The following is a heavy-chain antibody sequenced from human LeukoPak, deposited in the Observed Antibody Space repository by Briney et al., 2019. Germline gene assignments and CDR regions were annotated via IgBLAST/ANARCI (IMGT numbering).Heavy chain of an antibody. J-gene: IGHJ5*02. CDR3: ARGESEDNWFDP. CDR1: GYTFTGYY. CDR2: INPNSGGT. V-gene: IGHV1-2*02. Sequence: ASVKVSCKASGYTFTGYYMHWVRQAPGQGLEWMGWINPNSGGTNCAQKFQGRVTMTRDTSISTAYMELSRLRSDDTAVYYCARGESEDNWFDPWGQGTLVTVSS.